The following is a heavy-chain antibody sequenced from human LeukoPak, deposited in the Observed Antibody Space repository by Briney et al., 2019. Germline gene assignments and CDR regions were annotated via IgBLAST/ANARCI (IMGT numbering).Heavy chain of an antibody. D-gene: IGHD3-10*01. Sequence: GGSLRLSCAASGFTFSSYAMHWVRQAPGKGLEWVTFIRYDGSNKYYADSVKGRFTISRDNSKNTLYLQMNSLRAEDTAVYYCAREALLWFGERGPIDPWGQGTLVTVSS. CDR2: IRYDGSNK. CDR3: AREALLWFGERGPIDP. CDR1: GFTFSSYA. V-gene: IGHV3-30*02. J-gene: IGHJ5*02.